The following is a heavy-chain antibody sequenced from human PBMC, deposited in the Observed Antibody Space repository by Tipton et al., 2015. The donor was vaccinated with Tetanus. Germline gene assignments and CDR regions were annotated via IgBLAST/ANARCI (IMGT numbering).Heavy chain of an antibody. V-gene: IGHV4-39*01. CDR2: VSYSGST. D-gene: IGHD5-12*01. CDR1: GASIRSNTYY. J-gene: IGHJ4*02. Sequence: TLSLTCTVSGASIRSNTYYWGWIRQPPGKGLEWIASVSYSGSTYYNPTLKSRVTISVDTSKNQFSLKLDSVTVADAAVYYCARPGVGGYTGYYFDFWGQGTLVTVSS. CDR3: ARPGVGGYTGYYFDF.